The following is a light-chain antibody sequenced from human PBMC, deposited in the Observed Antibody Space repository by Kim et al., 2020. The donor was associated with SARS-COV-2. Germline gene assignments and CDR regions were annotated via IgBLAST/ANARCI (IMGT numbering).Light chain of an antibody. CDR3: QQYNKCSPWT. CDR1: QSVSSN. V-gene: IGKV3-15*01. CDR2: GAS. J-gene: IGKJ1*01. Sequence: EIVMTQSPATLSVSPGERATLSCRASQSVSSNLAWYQQKPGQAPRLLIYGASTRATGIPARFSGSGSGTEFTLTISSLQSEDFAVYYCQQYNKCSPWTFGEGTKVDIK.